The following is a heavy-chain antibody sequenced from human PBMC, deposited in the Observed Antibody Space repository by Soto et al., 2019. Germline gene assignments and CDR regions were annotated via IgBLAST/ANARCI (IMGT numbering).Heavy chain of an antibody. Sequence: QVPLVESGGGLVKPGGSLRLSCAASGFTFSDYYMSWIRQAPGKGLEWVSYISSSSSYTNYADSVKGRFTISRDNAKNSLYLQMNSLRAEDTAVYYCARGDVDTAMPSDYWGQGTLVTVSS. D-gene: IGHD5-18*01. CDR1: GFTFSDYY. J-gene: IGHJ4*02. V-gene: IGHV3-11*05. CDR3: ARGDVDTAMPSDY. CDR2: ISSSSSYT.